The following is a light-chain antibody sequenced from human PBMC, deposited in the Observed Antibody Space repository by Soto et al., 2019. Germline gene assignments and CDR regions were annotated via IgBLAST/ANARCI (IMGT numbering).Light chain of an antibody. CDR2: AAS. J-gene: IGKJ1*01. CDR3: QHYNSYSEA. CDR1: QSISRF. V-gene: IGKV1-39*01. Sequence: DIQMTQSPSSLSASVGDRVTITCRTSQSISRFLNWYQQKSGKAPKLLIYAASNLQSGVPSRFSGSGSGTEFTLTISSLQPDDFATYYCQHYNSYSEAFGQGTKVDNK.